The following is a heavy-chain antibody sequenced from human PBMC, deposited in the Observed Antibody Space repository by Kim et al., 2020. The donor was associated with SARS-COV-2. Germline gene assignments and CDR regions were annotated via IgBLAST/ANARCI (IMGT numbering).Heavy chain of an antibody. V-gene: IGHV3-15*01. D-gene: IGHD2-8*02. CDR3: TNPRVKRLVGDY. J-gene: IGHJ4*02. Sequence: GGSLRLSCTASGFTFSNAWMSWVRQAPGKGLEWVGRIKSTTDGGTTDYPAHVRGRFTISRDDSKNTLYLQVNSLKIEDTAMYYCTNPRVKRLVGDYWGQGTLVTVSS. CDR2: IKSTTDGGTT. CDR1: GFTFSNAW.